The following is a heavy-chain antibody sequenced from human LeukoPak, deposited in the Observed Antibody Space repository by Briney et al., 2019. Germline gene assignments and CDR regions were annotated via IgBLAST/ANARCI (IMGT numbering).Heavy chain of an antibody. Sequence: SETPSLTCTVSGGSISSYYWSWIRQPPGKGLEWIGYIYYSGSTNYNPSLKSRVTISVDTSKNQFSLKLSSVTAADTAVYYCARDYPFDPWGQGTLVTVSS. V-gene: IGHV4-59*01. CDR1: GGSISSYY. CDR2: IYYSGST. CDR3: ARDYPFDP. J-gene: IGHJ5*02.